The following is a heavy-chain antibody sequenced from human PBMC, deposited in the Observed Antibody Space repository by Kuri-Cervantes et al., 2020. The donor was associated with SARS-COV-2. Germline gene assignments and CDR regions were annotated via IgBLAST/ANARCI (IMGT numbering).Heavy chain of an antibody. CDR3: ARGVLYYYYYYMDV. CDR1: GGSFSGYY. CDR2: INHSGST. Sequence: SETLSLTCAVYGGSFSGYYWSWIRQAPGKGLEWIGEINHSGSTNYNPSLKSRVTISVDTSKNQFSLKLSSVTAADTAVYYCARGVLYYYYYYMDVWGKGTTVTVSS. V-gene: IGHV4-34*01. J-gene: IGHJ6*03. D-gene: IGHD3-3*01.